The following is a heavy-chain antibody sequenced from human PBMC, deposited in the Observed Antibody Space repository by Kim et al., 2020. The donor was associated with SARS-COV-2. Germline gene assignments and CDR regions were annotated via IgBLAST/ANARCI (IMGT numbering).Heavy chain of an antibody. Sequence: ADSVKSRFTISRDNSKNTLYLQMNSLISEDTSMYYCARDGSGSSFLDFHYWGQGALVTVSS. V-gene: IGHV3-30*01. D-gene: IGHD6-6*01. J-gene: IGHJ4*02. CDR3: ARDGSGSSFLDFHY.